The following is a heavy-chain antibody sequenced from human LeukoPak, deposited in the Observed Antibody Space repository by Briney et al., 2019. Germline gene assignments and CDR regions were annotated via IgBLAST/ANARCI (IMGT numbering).Heavy chain of an antibody. V-gene: IGHV4-34*01. CDR1: GGSFNVSY. J-gene: IGHJ5*02. CDR2: ISHSGSS. CDR3: AGTRRSYGDFVLPLDP. Sequence: PSETLSLTCGVFGGSFNVSYWTWIRQPPGQGLEWIGEISHSGSSTYNASLKGRVVISLDTSKSHFSLSLISVTAADTAVYYCAGTRRSYGDFVLPLDPWGQGVLVTVSS. D-gene: IGHD4-17*01.